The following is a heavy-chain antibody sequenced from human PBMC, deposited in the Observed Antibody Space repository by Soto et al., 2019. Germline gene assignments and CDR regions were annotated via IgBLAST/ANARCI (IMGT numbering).Heavy chain of an antibody. V-gene: IGHV3-7*03. D-gene: IGHD3-10*01. CDR2: IKQDGSEK. CDR3: ARDPRYYGSGSYYGGYFDY. Sequence: GGSLRLSCAASGFTFSSYWMSWVRQAPGKGLEWVANIKQDGSEKYYVDSVKGRFTISRDNAKNSLYLQMNSLRAEDTVVYYCARDPRYYGSGSYYGGYFDYWGQGTLVTVSS. CDR1: GFTFSSYW. J-gene: IGHJ4*02.